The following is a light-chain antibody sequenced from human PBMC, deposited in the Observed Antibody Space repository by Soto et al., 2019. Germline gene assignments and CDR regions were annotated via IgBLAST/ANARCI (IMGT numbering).Light chain of an antibody. J-gene: IGKJ3*01. CDR2: DAS. Sequence: DIQMTQSPSSLSASVGDRVTITCQASQDISNYLNWYQQKPGKAPKLLIYDASNLETGVPSRFSGSGSGTDFTFTISRLQPEDIATYYCQQYDNLPPGAFTFGPGTKVDIK. V-gene: IGKV1-33*01. CDR3: QQYDNLPPGAFT. CDR1: QDISNY.